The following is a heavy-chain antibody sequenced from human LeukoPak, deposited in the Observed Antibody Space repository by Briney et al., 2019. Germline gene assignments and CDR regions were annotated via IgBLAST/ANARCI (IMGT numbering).Heavy chain of an antibody. J-gene: IGHJ4*02. V-gene: IGHV3-53*01. CDR2: IYSGGST. CDR3: ARDVRDSSGYYYSFDY. CDR1: GVTVSSNY. Sequence: GGSLRLSCAASGVTVSSNYMSWVRQAPGKGLEWVSVIYSGGSTYYADSVKGRFTISRDNSKNTLYLQMNSLRAEDTAVYYCARDVRDSSGYYYSFDYWGQGTLVTVSS. D-gene: IGHD3-22*01.